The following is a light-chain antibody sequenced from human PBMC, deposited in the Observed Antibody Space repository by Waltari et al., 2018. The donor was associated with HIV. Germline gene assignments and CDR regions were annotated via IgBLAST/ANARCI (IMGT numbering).Light chain of an antibody. CDR1: SSDIGAYNY. CDR2: EVS. Sequence: QSALTQPASVSGSPGQSITVSCTGTSSDIGAYNYVSWYQQTPGTAPKLVIYEVSNRPSGISNRFSCSKSGNTASLTISGLQTEDEADFYCSSFTTTNSLLFGGGTKVTVL. V-gene: IGLV2-14*01. J-gene: IGLJ2*01. CDR3: SSFTTTNSLL.